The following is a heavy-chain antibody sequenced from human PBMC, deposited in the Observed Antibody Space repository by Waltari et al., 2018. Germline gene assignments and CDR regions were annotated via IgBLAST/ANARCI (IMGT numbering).Heavy chain of an antibody. J-gene: IGHJ4*02. CDR3: AGRGAKMFSI. D-gene: IGHD3-3*02. V-gene: IGHV4-31*02. CDR1: GFSLSSGSYY. CDR2: ISHSGDT. Sequence: QVQLQESGPGLVQPSQTLSLTCSVSGFSLSSGSYYWSWIGQHPGKGLEWIGYISHSGDTDYSPSLRSRLTLSVDTSKNQFSLKLNSVTAADTGVYFCAGRGAKMFSIWGRGTLVTVSS.